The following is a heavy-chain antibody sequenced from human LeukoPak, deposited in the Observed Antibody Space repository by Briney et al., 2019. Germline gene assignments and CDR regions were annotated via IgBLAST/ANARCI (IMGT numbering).Heavy chain of an antibody. CDR1: GYTSTSYA. J-gene: IGHJ4*02. Sequence: ASVKVSCKASGYTSTSYAMHWVRQAPGQRLEWMGWINAGNGNTKYSQKFQGRVTITRDTSASTAYMELSSLRSEDTAVYYCARASNRYGSGSYYEGDWGQGTLVTVSS. V-gene: IGHV1-3*01. CDR2: INAGNGNT. D-gene: IGHD3-10*01. CDR3: ARASNRYGSGSYYEGD.